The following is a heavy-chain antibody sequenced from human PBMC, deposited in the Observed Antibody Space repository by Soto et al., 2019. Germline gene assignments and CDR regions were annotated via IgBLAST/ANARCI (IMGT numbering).Heavy chain of an antibody. V-gene: IGHV1-2*04. Sequence: ASVKVSCKASGYSFTDYHIHWVRQAPGQGLEWLGRINPKSGGTSTAQKFQGWVTMTTDTSTSTAYMGLSSLRSEDTAVYYCASRLRFLEWSHRGYYGMDVWGQGTTVTVSS. J-gene: IGHJ6*02. CDR3: ASRLRFLEWSHRGYYGMDV. D-gene: IGHD3-3*01. CDR2: INPKSGGT. CDR1: GYSFTDYH.